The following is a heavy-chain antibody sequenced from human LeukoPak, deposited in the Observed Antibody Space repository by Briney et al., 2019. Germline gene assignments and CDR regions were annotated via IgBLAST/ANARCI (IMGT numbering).Heavy chain of an antibody. CDR1: GFTFSNYG. CDR2: ISYDGSNK. J-gene: IGHJ4*02. D-gene: IGHD5-18*01. V-gene: IGHV3-30*18. CDR3: AKDIRGYSYGYVDY. Sequence: PGRSLRLSCAASGFTFSNYGMHWVRQAPGKGLEWVAFISYDGSNKYYADSVKGRFTISRDSSKNTLYLQMNSLRAEDTAVYYCAKDIRGYSYGYVDYWGQGTLVTVSS.